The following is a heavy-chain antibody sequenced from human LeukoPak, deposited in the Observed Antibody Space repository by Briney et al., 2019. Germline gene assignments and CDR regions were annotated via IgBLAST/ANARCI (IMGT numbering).Heavy chain of an antibody. V-gene: IGHV3-7*05. Sequence: GGSLRLSCAASGFTFSSYWMSWFRQAPGKGLEWVANIKQDGREKNYVDSVKGRFTISRDNAKNSLFLQMNSLRADDTAVFYCARVISSTTYYGMDVWGQGTTVIVSS. J-gene: IGHJ6*02. CDR3: ARVISSTTYYGMDV. D-gene: IGHD5/OR15-5a*01. CDR1: GFTFSSYW. CDR2: IKQDGREK.